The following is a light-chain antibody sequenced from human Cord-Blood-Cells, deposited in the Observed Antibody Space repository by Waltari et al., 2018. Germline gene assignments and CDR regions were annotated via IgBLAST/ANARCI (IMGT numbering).Light chain of an antibody. V-gene: IGLV1-47*01. CDR1: SSNIVSNS. CDR3: AAWDDSLSGWV. J-gene: IGLJ3*02. CDR2: RNN. Sequence: QSVLPQPPSSSGTPGQRVTISCSGSSSNIVSNSVHRYPQLPGTAPKLLISRNNQRPSVFPDRCYGSKSGTAASRAIRGIRSVDEAEYWCAAWDDSLSGWVVGGGTKLAV.